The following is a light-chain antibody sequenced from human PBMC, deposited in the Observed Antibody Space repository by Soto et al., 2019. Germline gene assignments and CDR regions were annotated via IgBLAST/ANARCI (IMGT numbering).Light chain of an antibody. V-gene: IGKV3-20*01. J-gene: IGKJ1*01. CDR3: QQYGTGPWT. CDR2: AAS. Sequence: EFVLTKSPGTLSLYTGERATLSCRASQSVDSSFLGWHQQKPGQSPRPLIYAASSRASGIPDRLSGSGSGTDFTLSITGLDPEDLAVYYCQQYGTGPWTFCQVTKVDIK. CDR1: QSVDSSF.